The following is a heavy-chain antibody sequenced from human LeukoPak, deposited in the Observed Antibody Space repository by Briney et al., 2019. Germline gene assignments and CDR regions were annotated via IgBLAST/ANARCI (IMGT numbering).Heavy chain of an antibody. CDR1: GYSFTSYW. J-gene: IGHJ6*03. Sequence: GESLKISGKGSGYSFTSYWIGWVRQMPGKGLEWMGIIYPGDSDTRYSPSFQGQVTISADKSISTAYLQWSSLKASDTAMYYCARHRLPPSGDYYYYYMDVWGKGTTVTISS. CDR3: ARHRLPPSGDYYYYYMDV. V-gene: IGHV5-51*01. D-gene: IGHD2-15*01. CDR2: IYPGDSDT.